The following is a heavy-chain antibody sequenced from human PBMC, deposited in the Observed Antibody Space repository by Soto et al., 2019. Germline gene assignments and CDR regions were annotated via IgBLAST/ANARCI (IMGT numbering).Heavy chain of an antibody. D-gene: IGHD3-16*02. J-gene: IGHJ6*02. Sequence: GESLKSACKGSGYSFTSYWIGWVRQMPGKGLEWMGIIYPGDSDTRYSPSFQGQVTISADKSISTAYLQWSSLKASDTAMYYCARALSPYYYYYGMDVWGQGTTVTVSS. CDR1: GYSFTSYW. CDR2: IYPGDSDT. V-gene: IGHV5-51*01. CDR3: ARALSPYYYYYGMDV.